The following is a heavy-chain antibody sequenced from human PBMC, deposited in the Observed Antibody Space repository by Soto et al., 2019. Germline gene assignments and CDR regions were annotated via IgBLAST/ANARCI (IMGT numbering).Heavy chain of an antibody. Sequence: QLQLVQSGTEVKEPGSSVKVSCKASGGTFSTSSFVWVRQGPGQGLEWMGGIIPIFTRTNFAQKFQGRVTFSADVSTRSTYVELRSLTSEGTAIYYCARDVVRSTAGDSWGQGTLVTVSS. V-gene: IGHV1-69*01. D-gene: IGHD3-10*01. CDR3: ARDVVRSTAGDS. J-gene: IGHJ4*02. CDR1: GGTFSTSS. CDR2: IIPIFTRT.